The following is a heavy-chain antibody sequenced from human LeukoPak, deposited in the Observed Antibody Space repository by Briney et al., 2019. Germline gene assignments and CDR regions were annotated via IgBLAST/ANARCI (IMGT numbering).Heavy chain of an antibody. CDR1: GFTFSSYS. J-gene: IGHJ4*02. CDR3: ATDYYVSGSYYRLFY. CDR2: INSDGGTT. V-gene: IGHV3-74*01. D-gene: IGHD3-10*01. Sequence: GGSLRLSCAASGFTFSSYSMNWVRQAPGKGLEWVSGINSDGGTTTYADSVKGRFTISRDNAKNTLYLQMNNLRAEDTAIYYCATDYYVSGSYYRLFYWGQGTLVTVSS.